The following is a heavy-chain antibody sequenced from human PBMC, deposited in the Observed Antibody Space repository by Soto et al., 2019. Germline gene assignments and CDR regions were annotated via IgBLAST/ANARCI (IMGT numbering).Heavy chain of an antibody. CDR1: GYTFTSYA. J-gene: IGHJ4*02. V-gene: IGHV1-3*05. CDR3: ARSPGGPMTPGDY. D-gene: IGHD3-10*01. CDR2: INAGNGNT. Sequence: QVQLVQSGAEEKKPGASVKVSCKASGYTFTSYAMHWVRQAPGQRLEWMGWINAGNGNTKYSQKFQGRVTITRDTSASTAYMELSSLRSEDTTVYYCARSPGGPMTPGDYWGQGTLVTVSS.